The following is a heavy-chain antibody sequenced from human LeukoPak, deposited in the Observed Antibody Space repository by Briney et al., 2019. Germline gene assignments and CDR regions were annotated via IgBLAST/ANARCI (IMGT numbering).Heavy chain of an antibody. Sequence: GGSLSLSCAASGFTFSSYWLHWVRQGPGKGLGWVSRINTDGSSTNYAGSVKGRFTISRDNAKNTLYLQVDSLRAEDTAVYYCARGRHLYSYAYDYYMDVWGKGTTVTISS. CDR2: INTDGSST. CDR3: ARGRHLYSYAYDYYMDV. D-gene: IGHD5-18*01. V-gene: IGHV3-74*01. CDR1: GFTFSSYW. J-gene: IGHJ6*03.